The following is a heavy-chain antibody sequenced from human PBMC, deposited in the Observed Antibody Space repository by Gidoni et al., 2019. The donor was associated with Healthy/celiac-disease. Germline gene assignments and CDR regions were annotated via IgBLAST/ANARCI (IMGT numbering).Heavy chain of an antibody. Sequence: QVQLVQSGAEVKKPGSSVQVSCKASGGTFSSSAISWVRQAPGQGLEWMGGIIPIFGTANYAQKFQGRVTITADESTSTAYMELSSLRSEDTAVYYCAREVTAHGTAAFDIWGQGTMVTVSS. CDR3: AREVTAHGTAAFDI. CDR1: GGTFSSSA. J-gene: IGHJ3*02. D-gene: IGHD4-4*01. V-gene: IGHV1-69*01. CDR2: IIPIFGTA.